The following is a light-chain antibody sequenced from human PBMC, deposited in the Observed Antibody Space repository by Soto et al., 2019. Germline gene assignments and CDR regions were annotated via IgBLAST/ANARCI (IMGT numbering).Light chain of an antibody. J-gene: IGKJ2*01. Sequence: EIVLTQSPGTLSLSPGERATLSCRASQSVRSTSLAWYQHKPGQAPRLLVYGASSRATGIPDRFTGSGSGTDFTLSITRLEPDDFAVYYCQEYSISRTFGQGTGLEIK. V-gene: IGKV3-20*01. CDR1: QSVRSTS. CDR2: GAS. CDR3: QEYSISRT.